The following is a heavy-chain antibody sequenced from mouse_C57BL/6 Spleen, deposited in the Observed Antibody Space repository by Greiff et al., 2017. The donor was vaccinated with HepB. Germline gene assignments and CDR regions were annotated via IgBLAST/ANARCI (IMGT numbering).Heavy chain of an antibody. D-gene: IGHD2-3*01. J-gene: IGHJ3*01. V-gene: IGHV5-4*01. CDR3: AREGSYDGYYGFAY. CDR2: ISDGGSYT. Sequence: EVMLVESGGGLVKPGGSLKLSCAASGFTFSSYAMSWVRQTPEKRLEWVATISDGGSYTYYPDNVKGRVTISRANAKNNLYLQMSHLKSEDTAMYYCAREGSYDGYYGFAYWGQVTLVTVSA. CDR1: GFTFSSYA.